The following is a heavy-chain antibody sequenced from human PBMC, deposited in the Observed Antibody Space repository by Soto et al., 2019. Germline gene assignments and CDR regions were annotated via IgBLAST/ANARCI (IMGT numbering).Heavy chain of an antibody. Sequence: GASVKVSCKASGYTFTSYAMNWVRQAPGQGLEWMGWINTNTGNPTYAQGFTGRFVFSLDTSVSTAYLQICSLKAEDTAVYYCARDPSDYYDSRAFQNWGQGTLVTVSS. CDR2: INTNTGNP. CDR1: GYTFTSYA. D-gene: IGHD3-22*01. CDR3: ARDPSDYYDSRAFQN. V-gene: IGHV7-4-1*01. J-gene: IGHJ1*01.